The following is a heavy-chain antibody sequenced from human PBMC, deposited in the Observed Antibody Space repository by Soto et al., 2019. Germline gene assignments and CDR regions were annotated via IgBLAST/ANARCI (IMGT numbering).Heavy chain of an antibody. J-gene: IGHJ4*02. D-gene: IGHD3-22*01. CDR3: ARGYYDSSGYYPSPYPFSRSYFDY. CDR2: IIPIFGTA. V-gene: IGHV1-69*13. Sequence: SVKVSCKASGSTFSSYAISCVRQAPGQGLEWMGGIIPIFGTANYAQKFQGRVTITADESTSTAYMELSSLRSEDTAVYYCARGYYDSSGYYPSPYPFSRSYFDYWGQGTLVTVSS. CDR1: GSTFSSYA.